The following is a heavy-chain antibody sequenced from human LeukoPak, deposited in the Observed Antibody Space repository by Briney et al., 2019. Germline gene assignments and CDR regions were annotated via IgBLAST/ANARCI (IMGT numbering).Heavy chain of an antibody. CDR1: GYTFTNYY. Sequence: ASVKVSFKASGYTFTNYYIHWVRQAPGQGLEWMGWINPNSGGTNNAQKFQGRVTMTTDTPISTAYMELSRLSSDDTAVYYCARDGGYCSSTRCYSFDYWGQGTLVTVSS. CDR2: INPNSGGT. D-gene: IGHD2-2*01. CDR3: ARDGGYCSSTRCYSFDY. V-gene: IGHV1-2*02. J-gene: IGHJ4*02.